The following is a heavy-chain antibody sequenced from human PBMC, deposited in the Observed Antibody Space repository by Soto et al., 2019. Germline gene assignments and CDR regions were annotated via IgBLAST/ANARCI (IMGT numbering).Heavy chain of an antibody. Sequence: EVQLVESGGGLVQPGGSLRLSCAASGFTFSSYSMNWVRQAPGKGLEWVSYISSSSSTIYYADSVKGRFTISRDNAKNSLYLQMNSLRDEDTAVYYCAIERYSYYYYGMDVWGQGTTVTVSS. CDR3: AIERYSYYYYGMDV. CDR2: ISSSSSTI. D-gene: IGHD5-18*01. CDR1: GFTFSSYS. J-gene: IGHJ6*02. V-gene: IGHV3-48*02.